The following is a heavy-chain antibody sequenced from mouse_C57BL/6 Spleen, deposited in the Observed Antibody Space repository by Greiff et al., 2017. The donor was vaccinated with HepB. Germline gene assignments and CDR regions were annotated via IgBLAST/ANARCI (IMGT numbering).Heavy chain of an antibody. CDR3: ARWAIYGNPYYFDY. V-gene: IGHV14-2*01. CDR1: GFNIKDYY. D-gene: IGHD2-1*01. Sequence: VQLQQSGAELVKPGASVKLSCTASGFNIKDYYMHWVKQRTEQGLEWIGRIDPEDGETKYAPKFQGKATITAVTSSNTAYLQLSSRTSEDTAVYYWARWAIYGNPYYFDYWGQGTTLTDSS. J-gene: IGHJ2*01. CDR2: IDPEDGET.